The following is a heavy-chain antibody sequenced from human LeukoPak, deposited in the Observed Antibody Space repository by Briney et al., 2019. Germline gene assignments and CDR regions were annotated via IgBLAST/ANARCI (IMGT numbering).Heavy chain of an antibody. V-gene: IGHV4-4*02. CDR1: GDSISSPNW. CDR3: ARAEGYYDSSGSYYFDY. D-gene: IGHD3-22*01. CDR2: IYYSGNT. Sequence: SETLSLTCAVSGDSISSPNWWSWVRQPPGKGLEWIGNIYYSGNTYHNPSLKSRVTISVDTSKNQFSLKLSSVTAADTAVYYCARAEGYYDSSGSYYFDYWGQGTLVTVSS. J-gene: IGHJ4*02.